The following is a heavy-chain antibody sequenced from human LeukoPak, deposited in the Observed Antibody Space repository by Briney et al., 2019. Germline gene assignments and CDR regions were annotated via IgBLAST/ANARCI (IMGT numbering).Heavy chain of an antibody. J-gene: IGHJ4*02. CDR3: ARVCSSGRCCDQ. Sequence: SETLSLTCSVSGYSISSGYYCAWMRQPPGKGLEWIGSINHSGSTYYNPSLKSRVTVSVDTSKNQFSLRLSSVTAADAAVCYCARVCSSGRCCDQWGQGTLVTVSS. V-gene: IGHV4-38-2*02. CDR2: INHSGST. D-gene: IGHD2-15*01. CDR1: GYSISSGYY.